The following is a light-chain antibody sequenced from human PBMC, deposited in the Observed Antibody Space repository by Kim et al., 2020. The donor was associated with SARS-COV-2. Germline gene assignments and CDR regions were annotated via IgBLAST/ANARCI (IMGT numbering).Light chain of an antibody. V-gene: IGLV3-1*01. CDR2: QDS. CDR1: KLGDKY. J-gene: IGLJ1*01. Sequence: SYELTQPLSVSVSLGQTASITCSGDKLGDKYACWYQQKPGQSPVLVIYQDSKRPSGIPERFSASNSGNTATLTISGTQAMDEADYYCQAWDSSTVVFGTG. CDR3: QAWDSSTVV.